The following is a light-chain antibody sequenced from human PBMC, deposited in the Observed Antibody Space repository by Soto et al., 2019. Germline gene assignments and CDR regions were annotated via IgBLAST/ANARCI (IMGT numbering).Light chain of an antibody. J-gene: IGKJ2*01. CDR2: ETS. CDR1: QSFANNF. CDR3: QQYGSSPYT. V-gene: IGKV3-20*01. Sequence: EIVLTQSPGTVSLSPGERAILSCRASQSFANNFFAWYQQKPGQAPRLLIYETSSRATGIPDRFSGGGSGTGFTLTISRLEPEDFAVYYCQQYGSSPYTFGQGTKLEIK.